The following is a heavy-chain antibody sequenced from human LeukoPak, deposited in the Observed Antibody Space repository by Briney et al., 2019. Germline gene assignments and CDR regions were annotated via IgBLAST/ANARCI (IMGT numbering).Heavy chain of an antibody. CDR2: ISDSGST. CDR3: ARSELLWFGGVKSGFDY. J-gene: IGHJ4*02. V-gene: IGHV4-4*09. D-gene: IGHD3-10*01. CDR1: GGSFSSCY. Sequence: SETLSLTCTVSGGSFSSCYWSWIRQPPGKGLEWIGYISDSGSTNYNSSLKSRVTISVDTSKTHFSLKLRSVTAADTAVYYCARSELLWFGGVKSGFDYWGQGTLVTVSS.